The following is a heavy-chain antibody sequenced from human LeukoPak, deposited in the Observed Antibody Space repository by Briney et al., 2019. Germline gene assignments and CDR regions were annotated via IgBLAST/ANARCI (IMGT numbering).Heavy chain of an antibody. CDR1: GFTFSSYS. CDR2: ISSSSSYI. J-gene: IGHJ6*02. CDR3: ARENGDSSGYYPPGFYYGMDV. Sequence: GGSLRLSCAASGFTFSSYSMNWLRQAPGKGLEWGSSISSSSSYIYYADSVKGRFTISRDNAKDSLYLQMNSLRAEDTAVYYCARENGDSSGYYPPGFYYGMDVWGQGTTVTVSS. V-gene: IGHV3-21*01. D-gene: IGHD3-22*01.